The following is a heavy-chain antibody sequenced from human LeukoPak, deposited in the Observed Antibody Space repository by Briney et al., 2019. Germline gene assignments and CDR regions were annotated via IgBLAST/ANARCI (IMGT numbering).Heavy chain of an antibody. CDR1: GFTFSDYD. CDR2: IGTAGDT. Sequence: PGGSLRLSCAASGFTFSDYDMYWVRQSTVKGLEWVSAIGTAGDTYYPGSVKGRFTISRENAKNSLYLQMNSLRVGDTAVYYCVRGPFCSGGSCYGHFDYWGQGTLVTVSS. D-gene: IGHD2-15*01. CDR3: VRGPFCSGGSCYGHFDY. J-gene: IGHJ4*02. V-gene: IGHV3-13*01.